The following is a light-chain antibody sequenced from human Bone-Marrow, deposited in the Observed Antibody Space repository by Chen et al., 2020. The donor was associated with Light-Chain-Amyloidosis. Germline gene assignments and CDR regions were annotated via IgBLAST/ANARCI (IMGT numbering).Light chain of an antibody. CDR3: SSYRTTDILR. CDR2: DVT. J-gene: IGLJ2*01. Sequence: QSALTQPASVSGSPGPSIIISCTGTSSDVGGYNYVSWYQQHPGKAPKLLVYDVTNRPSGISDRLSGSKSGNTASLTISGRQAEDEGDYYCSSYRTTDILRFGGGTKLTVL. V-gene: IGLV2-14*03. CDR1: SSDVGGYNY.